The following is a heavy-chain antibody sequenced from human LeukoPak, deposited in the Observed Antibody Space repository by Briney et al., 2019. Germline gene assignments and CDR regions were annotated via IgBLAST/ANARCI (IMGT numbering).Heavy chain of an antibody. D-gene: IGHD1-26*01. CDR1: GGTFSSYA. V-gene: IGHV1-69*01. CDR3: ARGYIVGATFDY. CDR2: IIPIFGTA. Sequence: SVKVSCKASGGTFSSYAISWVRQAPGQGLEWMGGIIPIFGTANYAQKFQGRVTITADESTSTAYMELSSLRSEDMAVYYCARGYIVGATFDYWGQGTLVTVSS. J-gene: IGHJ4*02.